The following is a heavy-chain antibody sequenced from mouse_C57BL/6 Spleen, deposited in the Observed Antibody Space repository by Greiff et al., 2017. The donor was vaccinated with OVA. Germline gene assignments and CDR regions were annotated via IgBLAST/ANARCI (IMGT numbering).Heavy chain of an antibody. CDR2: IYPGDGDP. D-gene: IGHD3-2*02. CDR1: GYAFSSYW. V-gene: IGHV1-80*01. CDR3: AREGTAQATFFDY. J-gene: IGHJ2*01. Sequence: QVQLKQSGAELVKPGASVKISCKASGYAFSSYWMNWVKQRPGKGLEWIGQIYPGDGDPNYNGKFKGKAKLTADKSSSTAYMQLSSLASEDSAVYFSAREGTAQATFFDYWGQGTTLTVSS.